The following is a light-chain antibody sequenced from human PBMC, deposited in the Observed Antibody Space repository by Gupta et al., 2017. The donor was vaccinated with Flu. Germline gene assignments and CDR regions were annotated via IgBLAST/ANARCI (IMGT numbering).Light chain of an antibody. Sequence: QSALTQPASVSGSPGPSITISCTGTSSDVGRYNYVSWFQQYPGKAPKLMIYEVSNWPSGVSNRFSGSKSGNTASLTISGLQAEDEADYYCSSFTSSSTWVFGGGTKLTVL. CDR1: SSDVGRYNY. CDR2: EVS. V-gene: IGLV2-14*01. J-gene: IGLJ3*02. CDR3: SSFTSSSTWV.